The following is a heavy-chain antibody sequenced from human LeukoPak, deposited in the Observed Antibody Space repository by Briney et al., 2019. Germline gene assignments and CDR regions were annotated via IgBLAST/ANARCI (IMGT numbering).Heavy chain of an antibody. CDR1: GGSISSSAYY. J-gene: IGHJ4*02. D-gene: IGHD5-18*01. CDR3: ARHTALGSPLHY. Sequence: PSETLSLTCTVSGGSISSSAYYWGWIRQPPGKGLEWIVSIYYTGSTYYNPSLKTRVTISVDTPKNQFSLKLSSVIAADTAVYYCARHTALGSPLHYWGQGTLVTVSS. CDR2: IYYTGST. V-gene: IGHV4-39*01.